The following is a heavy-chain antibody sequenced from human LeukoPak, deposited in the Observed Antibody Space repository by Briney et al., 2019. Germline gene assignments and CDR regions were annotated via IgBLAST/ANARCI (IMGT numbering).Heavy chain of an antibody. V-gene: IGHV3-53*01. D-gene: IGHD2-2*01. CDR2: IYSGGST. J-gene: IGHJ6*03. CDR3: ALGYCSSTSCHDYYYYMDV. Sequence: AGGSLRLSCAASGFSVSSNYMIWVRQAPGKGLEWVSVIYSGGSTYYADSVKGRFTISRDNSKNTLYLQMNSLRAEDTAVYYCALGYCSSTSCHDYYYYMDVWGKGTTVTVSS. CDR1: GFSVSSNY.